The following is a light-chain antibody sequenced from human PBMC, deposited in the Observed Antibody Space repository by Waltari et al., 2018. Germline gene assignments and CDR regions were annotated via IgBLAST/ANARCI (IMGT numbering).Light chain of an antibody. V-gene: IGKV1-12*01. Sequence: DIQMTQSPSSVSASVGDRVTLTCRASQGISSRLAWYQQKPGKAPKLLIYDASSLHSGVPSRFSGSGSRTDFTLTISSLHAEDFATYYCQQSYSTPWTFGQGTQVEI. J-gene: IGKJ1*01. CDR1: QGISSR. CDR3: QQSYSTPWT. CDR2: DAS.